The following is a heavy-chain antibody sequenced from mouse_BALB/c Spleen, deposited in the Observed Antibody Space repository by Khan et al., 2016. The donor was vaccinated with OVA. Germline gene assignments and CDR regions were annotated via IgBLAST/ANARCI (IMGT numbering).Heavy chain of an antibody. CDR2: ILPGSGST. CDR3: ARVNSGNRNFFDY. Sequence: VQLQQSGADLMKPGASVKISCKVAGYTFSSYWIEWIKQRPGHGLEWIGEILPGSGSTNCNEKFKGKATFTADTSSNTAYIQLSSLTSEDSAVYYCARVNSGNRNFFDYWGQGTTLTVSS. CDR1: GYTFSSYW. J-gene: IGHJ2*01. D-gene: IGHD1-1*01. V-gene: IGHV1-9*01.